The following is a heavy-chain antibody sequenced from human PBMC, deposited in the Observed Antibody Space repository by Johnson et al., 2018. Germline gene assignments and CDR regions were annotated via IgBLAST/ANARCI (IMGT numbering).Heavy chain of an antibody. Sequence: VQLVESGGGVVQPGRSLRLSCAASGFIFSTYGMNWVRQAPDKGLEWVALIWNDGSKQYYADSVKGRFTISRDNSKSTFYLQMDSLGVEDTAVYYCAREDWNYGRGTLDMWGQGTMVAVSS. CDR2: IWNDGSKQ. V-gene: IGHV3-33*01. D-gene: IGHD1-7*01. CDR3: AREDWNYGRGTLDM. J-gene: IGHJ3*01. CDR1: GFIFSTYG.